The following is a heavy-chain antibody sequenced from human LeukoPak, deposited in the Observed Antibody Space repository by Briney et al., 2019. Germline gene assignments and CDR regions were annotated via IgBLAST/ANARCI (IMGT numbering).Heavy chain of an antibody. CDR1: GGSFSDYY. V-gene: IGHV4-34*01. J-gene: IGHJ6*03. D-gene: IGHD6-13*01. Sequence: SETLSLTCAVYGGSFSDYYWSWIRQPPGKGLECIGEINHSGSTNYNPSLKSRVTISVDTSKNQFSLNLSSVTAADTAVYYCARGGEAAGPPGYYYYMDVWGKGTTVTVSS. CDR3: ARGGEAAGPPGYYYYMDV. CDR2: INHSGST.